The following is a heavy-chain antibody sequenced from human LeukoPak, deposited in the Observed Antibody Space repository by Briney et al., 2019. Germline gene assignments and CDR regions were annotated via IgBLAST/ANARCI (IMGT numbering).Heavy chain of an antibody. CDR2: INHSGST. V-gene: IGHV4-34*01. D-gene: IGHD3-10*01. CDR1: GGSFSGYY. CDR3: AREHITMVRGVASFDY. J-gene: IGHJ4*02. Sequence: PSETLSLTCAVYGGSFSGYYWSWIRQPPGKGLEWIGEINHSGSTNYNPSLKSRVTISVDTSKNQFSLKLSSVTAADTAVYYCAREHITMVRGVASFDYWGQGTLVTVSS.